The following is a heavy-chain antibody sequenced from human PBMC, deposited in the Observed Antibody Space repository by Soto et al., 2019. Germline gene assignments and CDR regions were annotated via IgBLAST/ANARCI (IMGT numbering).Heavy chain of an antibody. D-gene: IGHD2-15*01. CDR1: GFAVSNTY. V-gene: IGHV3-53*01. Sequence: GGSLRLSCAASGFAVSNTYMSWVRQAPGRGLEWVSFIYSDGTTCYADSVKGRFTISRDTSKNTLSLQMNSLRAEDPAVYYCARDCSRGSCYPALGAWGQGTLVTV. J-gene: IGHJ5*02. CDR3: ARDCSRGSCYPALGA. CDR2: IYSDGTT.